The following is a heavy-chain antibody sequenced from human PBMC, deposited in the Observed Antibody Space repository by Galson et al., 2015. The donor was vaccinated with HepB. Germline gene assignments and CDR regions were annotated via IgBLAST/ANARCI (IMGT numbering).Heavy chain of an antibody. D-gene: IGHD3-10*01. CDR1: GFTFSGYG. Sequence: SLRLSCAASGFTFSGYGLTWVRQAPGKGLECISDINGSNKAAYADSVKDRFTISRDDAKSSLFLQMDSLRAEDTAVYYCARGYSSGAYFSWGQGTLVTVSS. CDR2: INGSNKAA. CDR3: ARGYSSGAYFS. J-gene: IGHJ5*02. V-gene: IGHV3-48*01.